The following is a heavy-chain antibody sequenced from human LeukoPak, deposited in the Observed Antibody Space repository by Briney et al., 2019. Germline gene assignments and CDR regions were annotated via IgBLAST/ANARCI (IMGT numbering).Heavy chain of an antibody. J-gene: IGHJ4*02. CDR1: GLTFSSYA. V-gene: IGHV3-23*01. Sequence: PGGSLRLSCAASGLTFSSYAMSWVRQAPGKGLEWVSAISGSGGSTYYADSVKGRFTISRDNSKNTLYLQMNSLRAEDTAVYYCAKVIYSGSFPYDYWGQGTLVTVSS. CDR2: ISGSGGST. CDR3: AKVIYSGSFPYDY. D-gene: IGHD1-26*01.